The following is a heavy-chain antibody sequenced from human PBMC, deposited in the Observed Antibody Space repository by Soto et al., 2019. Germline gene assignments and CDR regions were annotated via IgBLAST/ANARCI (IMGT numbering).Heavy chain of an antibody. CDR3: AKGGALMVYAMHGNNAFDI. V-gene: IGHV4-31*03. D-gene: IGHD2-8*01. CDR2: IYYSGST. Sequence: SETLSLTCTVSGGSISSGGYYWSWIRQHPGKGLEWIGYIYYSGSTYYNPSLKSRVTISVDTSKNQFSLKLSSVTAADTAVYYCAKGGALMVYAMHGNNAFDIWGQGTMVT. CDR1: GGSISSGGYY. J-gene: IGHJ3*02.